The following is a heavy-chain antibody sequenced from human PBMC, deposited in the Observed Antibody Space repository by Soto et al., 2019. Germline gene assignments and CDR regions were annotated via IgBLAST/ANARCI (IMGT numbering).Heavy chain of an antibody. J-gene: IGHJ6*02. CDR3: AKDRITMFRGDMYYSYGMDV. D-gene: IGHD3-10*01. CDR2: ISGSGGST. Sequence: HPGGSLRLSCAASGFTFSDHYMDWLRQAPGKGLEWVSAISGSGGSTYYADSVKGRLTLSRDTSKNTPYLQMKSLRADDTAVYYCAKDRITMFRGDMYYSYGMDVWGQGTTDTVSS. V-gene: IGHV3-23*01. CDR1: GFTFSDHY.